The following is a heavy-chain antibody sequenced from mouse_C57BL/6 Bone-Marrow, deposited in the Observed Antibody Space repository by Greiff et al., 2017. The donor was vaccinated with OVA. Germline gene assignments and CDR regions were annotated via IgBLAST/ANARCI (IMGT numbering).Heavy chain of an antibody. V-gene: IGHV1-82*01. CDR3: ARFGPLDY. CDR2: IYPGDGDT. CDR1: GYAFSSSW. J-gene: IGHJ2*01. Sequence: QVQLQQSGPELVTPGASVKISCKASGYAFSSSWMNWVKQRPGKGLEWIGRIYPGDGDTNYNGKFKGKATLTADKSSSTAYMQLSSLTSEDSAVYFCARFGPLDYWGQGTTLTVSS.